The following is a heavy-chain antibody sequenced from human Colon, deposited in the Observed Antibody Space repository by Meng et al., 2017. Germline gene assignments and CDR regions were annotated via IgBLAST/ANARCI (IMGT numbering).Heavy chain of an antibody. CDR3: ARDWGDVRGGFDF. CDR2: TYYRSKYYN. Sequence: HVQLQQSGPGLVKPSQTLSLTRAISRDSVSSNSAAWNWIRQSPSRGLEWLGRTYYRSKYYNDYALSVKSRITINPDTSKNQFSLQLNSVTPEDTAIYYCARDWGDVRGGFDFWGQGTLVTVSS. J-gene: IGHJ4*02. CDR1: RDSVSSNSAA. D-gene: IGHD3-10*02. V-gene: IGHV6-1*01.